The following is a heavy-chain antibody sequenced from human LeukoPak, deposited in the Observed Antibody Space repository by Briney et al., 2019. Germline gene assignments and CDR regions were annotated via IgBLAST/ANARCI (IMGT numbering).Heavy chain of an antibody. Sequence: QPGGSLRLSCAASGFTFSSYWMHWVRQAPGKGLVWVSRINSDGSSTSYADSVKGRFTISRDNAKNTLYLQMNSLRAEDTAVYYCARDPTYYYHSSGPYFDYWGQGTLVTVSS. CDR2: INSDGSST. CDR1: GFTFSSYW. J-gene: IGHJ4*02. CDR3: ARDPTYYYHSSGPYFDY. V-gene: IGHV3-74*01. D-gene: IGHD3-22*01.